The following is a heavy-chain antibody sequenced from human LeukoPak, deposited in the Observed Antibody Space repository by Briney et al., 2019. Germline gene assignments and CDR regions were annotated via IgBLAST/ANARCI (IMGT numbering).Heavy chain of an antibody. CDR3: ARDSSEARFDP. D-gene: IGHD3-22*01. Sequence: ASVKVSCKASGYAFTSYDINWVRQATGQGLERMGWMNPNSGNTGYAQKFQGRVTITRNTSISTAYMELSSLRSEDTAVYYCARDSSEARFDPWGQGTLVTVSS. J-gene: IGHJ5*02. CDR1: GYAFTSYD. V-gene: IGHV1-8*03. CDR2: MNPNSGNT.